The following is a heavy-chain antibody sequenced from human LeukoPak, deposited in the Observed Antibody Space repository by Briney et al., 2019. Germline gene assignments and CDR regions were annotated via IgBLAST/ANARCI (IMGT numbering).Heavy chain of an antibody. J-gene: IGHJ4*02. CDR2: LSNSGSTI. V-gene: IGHV3-11*04. CDR1: GFTFSDYY. CDR3: ARVAVTGIGVDY. D-gene: IGHD6-19*01. Sequence: PGGSLRPSCAASGFTFSDYYMSWIRQAPGKGLEWISYLSNSGSTIDCAESVKGRFTIYGDNAKNSLYLQMNSLRAEDTAVYYCARVAVTGIGVDYWGQGILVTVSS.